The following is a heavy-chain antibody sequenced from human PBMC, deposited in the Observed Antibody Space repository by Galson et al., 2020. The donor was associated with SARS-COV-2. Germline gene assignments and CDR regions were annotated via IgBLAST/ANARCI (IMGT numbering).Heavy chain of an antibody. J-gene: IGHJ5*01. CDR3: AREQQPTNWFGS. D-gene: IGHD1-1*01. Sequence: SETLSLTCAVSGDSIISSQWWSWVRQPPGKGLEWIGEMSHSGSANYNPSLRSRVSISVDTSKNQFSLTLNSLTAADTAVYYCAREQQPTNWFGSWGQGTLVTVSS. V-gene: IGHV4-4*02. CDR1: GDSIISSQW. CDR2: MSHSGSA.